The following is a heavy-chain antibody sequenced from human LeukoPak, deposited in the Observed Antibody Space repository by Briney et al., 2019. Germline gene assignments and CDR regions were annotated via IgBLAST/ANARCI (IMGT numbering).Heavy chain of an antibody. CDR2: ISAYNGNT. Sequence: ASVKVSCKASGYTFTSYGFSWVRQAPGQGLEWMGWISAYNGNTNYAQKLQGRVTMTTDTSTSTAYMELRSLRSDDTAVYYCARDPPVYYYDSSGYYDYWGQGTLVTVSS. CDR1: GYTFTSYG. V-gene: IGHV1-18*01. CDR3: ARDPPVYYYDSSGYYDY. J-gene: IGHJ4*02. D-gene: IGHD3-22*01.